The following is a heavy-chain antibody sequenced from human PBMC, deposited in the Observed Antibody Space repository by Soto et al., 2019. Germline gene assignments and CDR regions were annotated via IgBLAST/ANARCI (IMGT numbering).Heavy chain of an antibody. CDR3: ARDLLAVAGTLDY. CDR1: GDSFSSNIAA. CDR2: TYYRSKWYN. D-gene: IGHD6-19*01. J-gene: IGHJ4*02. Sequence: QTLSLTFAISGDSFSSNIAAWNWIRQSPSRGLEWLGRTYYRSKWYNDYAVSVKSRITINPDTSKNQFSLQLNSVTPEDTAVYYCARDLLAVAGTLDYWGQGTLVTVSS. V-gene: IGHV6-1*01.